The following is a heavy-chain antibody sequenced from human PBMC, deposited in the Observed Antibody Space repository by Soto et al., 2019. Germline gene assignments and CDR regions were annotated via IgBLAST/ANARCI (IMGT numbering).Heavy chain of an antibody. CDR1: GGSFSGYY. CDR2: INHSGST. CDR3: ARVAGYDFWSGYYDY. J-gene: IGHJ4*02. D-gene: IGHD3-3*01. V-gene: IGHV4-34*01. Sequence: QVQLQQWGAGLLKPSETLSLTCAVYGGSFSGYYWGWIRQPPGKGLEWMGEINHSGSTNYNPSLKSRVTISVATSKNQFSLKLSSVTAADTAVYYCARVAGYDFWSGYYDYWGQGTLVTVSS.